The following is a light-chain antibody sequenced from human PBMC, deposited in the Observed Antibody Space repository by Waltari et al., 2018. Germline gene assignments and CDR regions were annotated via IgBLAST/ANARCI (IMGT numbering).Light chain of an antibody. Sequence: IVLTQSPGTLSLSSGERATLPCRASQSVRRSLAWYQQKPGKAPKLLIDGASTRGTGIPDRFTGSGSGTDFSLTISSLEPEDFALYFCQHYVRLPATFGQGTKVEIK. CDR2: GAS. CDR3: QHYVRLPAT. V-gene: IGKV3-20*01. CDR1: QSVRRS. J-gene: IGKJ1*01.